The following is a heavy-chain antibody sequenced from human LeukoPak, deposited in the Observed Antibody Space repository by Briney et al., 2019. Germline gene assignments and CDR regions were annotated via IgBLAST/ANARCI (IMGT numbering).Heavy chain of an antibody. J-gene: IGHJ5*02. D-gene: IGHD3-3*01. CDR3: ARDGKGYDFWSGDNWFDP. V-gene: IGHV4-39*07. CDR1: GGSISSSSYY. CDR2: IYYSGST. Sequence: SETLSLTCTVSGGSISSSSYYWGWIRQPPGKGLEWIGSIYYSGSTYYNPSLKSRVTISVDTSKNQFSLKLSSVTAADTAVYYCARDGKGYDFWSGDNWFDPWGQGTLVTVSS.